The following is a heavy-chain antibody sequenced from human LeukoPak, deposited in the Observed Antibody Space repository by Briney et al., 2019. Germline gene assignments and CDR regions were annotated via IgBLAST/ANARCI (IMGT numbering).Heavy chain of an antibody. CDR1: GYTFISYY. J-gene: IGHJ3*02. V-gene: IGHV1-46*01. CDR3: ARDSGTVSDAFDI. CDR2: INPSGGST. Sequence: ASVKVSCKASGYTFISYYIHWVRQAPGQGLEWMGIINPSGGSTRYAQKFQGRVTMTRDTSTGTIYMKLSSLRSEDTAVYFCARDSGTVSDAFDIWGQGTMVTVSS. D-gene: IGHD4-11*01.